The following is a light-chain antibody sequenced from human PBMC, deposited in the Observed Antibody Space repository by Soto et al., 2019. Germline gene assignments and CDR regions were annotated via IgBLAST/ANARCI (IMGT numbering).Light chain of an antibody. V-gene: IGKV3-11*01. Sequence: EIVLTQSPATLSLSPGERATLSCRASQSVSSYLAWYQQKPGQAPRLLIYDASTRATGIPARFSGSGSGTAFTPPISSLQPPDFAAYYCQQRRNWPPITFGQGTRLEIK. CDR3: QQRRNWPPIT. CDR1: QSVSSY. CDR2: DAS. J-gene: IGKJ5*01.